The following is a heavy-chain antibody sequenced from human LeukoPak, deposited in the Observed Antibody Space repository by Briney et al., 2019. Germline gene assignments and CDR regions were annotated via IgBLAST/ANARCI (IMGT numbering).Heavy chain of an antibody. V-gene: IGHV3-15*01. D-gene: IGHD3-3*01. Sequence: GGSLRLSCAASGFCFTAAWMSWVRQAPGKGPEWVGRIKSRGGGETTDYAAPVTGRITISRDDSQNTLYLQINGLKIEDTGVYYCAWQTNYDFCRMDYWGLGTLVTVSS. J-gene: IGHJ4*02. CDR1: GFCFTAAW. CDR2: IKSRGGGETT. CDR3: AWQTNYDFCRMDY.